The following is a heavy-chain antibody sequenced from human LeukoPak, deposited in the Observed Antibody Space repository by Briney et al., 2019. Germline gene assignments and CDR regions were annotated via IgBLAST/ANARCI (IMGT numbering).Heavy chain of an antibody. J-gene: IGHJ5*02. D-gene: IGHD1-26*01. CDR3: ARGVGATVTYNWFDP. CDR2: MNPNSGNT. Sequence: GASVKVSCKASGYTFTSYDINWVRQATGQGLEWMGWMNPNSGNTGYAQKFQGRVTMTRNTSISTAYMELSSLRSEDTAVYYCARGVGATVTYNWFDPWGQGTLVTVSS. CDR1: GYTFTSYD. V-gene: IGHV1-8*01.